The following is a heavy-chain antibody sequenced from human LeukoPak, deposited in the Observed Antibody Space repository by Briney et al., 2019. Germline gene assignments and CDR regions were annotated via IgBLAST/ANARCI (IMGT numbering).Heavy chain of an antibody. CDR3: ARRVLRYFDWLLYHYYMDV. CDR1: GFTFSSYA. Sequence: GGSLRLSCAASGFTFSSYAMSWVRQAPGKGLEWVSAISGSGGSTYYADSVKGRFTISRDNSKNTLYLQMNSLRAEDTAVYYCARRVLRYFDWLLYHYYMDVWGKGTTVTVSS. D-gene: IGHD3-9*01. CDR2: ISGSGGST. J-gene: IGHJ6*03. V-gene: IGHV3-23*01.